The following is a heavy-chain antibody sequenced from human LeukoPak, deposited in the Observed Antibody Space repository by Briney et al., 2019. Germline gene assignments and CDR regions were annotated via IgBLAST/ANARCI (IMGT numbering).Heavy chain of an antibody. CDR1: GYSFTSYW. J-gene: IGHJ4*02. Sequence: PGESLKISCKGSGYSFTSYWIAWVRQMPGKGLEWMGILYPGDSDTKYSPSFQDQVTISVDKSINTAYLQWSSLKASDTAMYYCARLTTVTTPFDYWGQGTLVTVSS. CDR3: ARLTTVTTPFDY. D-gene: IGHD4-17*01. V-gene: IGHV5-51*01. CDR2: LYPGDSDT.